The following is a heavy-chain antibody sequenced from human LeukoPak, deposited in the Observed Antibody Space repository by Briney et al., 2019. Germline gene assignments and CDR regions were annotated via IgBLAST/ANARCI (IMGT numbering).Heavy chain of an antibody. J-gene: IGHJ4*02. Sequence: GRSLRLSCTASGFRFGGYSIHWVRQAPGKGLEWLSYISVSGTIHADSVMGRVTVSRDNAKNSLYLQLNSLRAEDTAVYYCARDLYSGLGILGYWGQGTLVTVSS. CDR3: ARDLYSGLGILGY. CDR1: GFRFGGYS. D-gene: IGHD2-8*02. V-gene: IGHV3-48*04. CDR2: ISVSGT.